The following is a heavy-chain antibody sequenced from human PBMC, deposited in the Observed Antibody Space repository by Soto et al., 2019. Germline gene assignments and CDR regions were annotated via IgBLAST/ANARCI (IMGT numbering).Heavy chain of an antibody. V-gene: IGHV3-30*18. CDR3: AKDLRELSQLKWELLPPSFDY. Sequence: PGGSLRLSCAASGFTFSSYGMHWVRQAPGKGLEWVAVISYDGSNKYYADSVKGRFTISRDNSKNTLYLQMNSLRAEDTAVYYCAKDLRELSQLKWELLPPSFDYWGQGTLVTVSS. J-gene: IGHJ4*02. CDR2: ISYDGSNK. CDR1: GFTFSSYG. D-gene: IGHD1-26*01.